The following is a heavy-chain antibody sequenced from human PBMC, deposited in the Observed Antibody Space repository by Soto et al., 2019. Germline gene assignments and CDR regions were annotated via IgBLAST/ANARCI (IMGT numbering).Heavy chain of an antibody. J-gene: IGHJ5*02. CDR3: AGRKDLGNLVWLDT. CDR1: GYRFTSYW. Sequence: PGESLKISCQGSGYRFTSYWITWVRQVPGRGLEWMGRIDPSDSYSRYSPSFEGHVTFSVDRSVTTAYMQWSSLKASDTAMYFCAGRKDLGNLVWLDTWGQGTLVTVSS. CDR2: IDPSDSYS. D-gene: IGHD6-13*01. V-gene: IGHV5-10-1*01.